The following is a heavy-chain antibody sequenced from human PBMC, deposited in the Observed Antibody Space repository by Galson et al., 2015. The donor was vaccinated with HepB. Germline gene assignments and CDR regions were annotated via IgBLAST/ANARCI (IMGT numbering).Heavy chain of an antibody. D-gene: IGHD3-10*01. CDR2: INHSGST. J-gene: IGHJ5*02. Sequence: QVQLQESGPGLVKPSETLSLTCAVYGGSFSGYYWSWIRQPQGKGLEWIGEINHSGSTNYNPSLKSRVTISVHTSKNQFSLKLSSVTAADTAVYYCARGVRYYGSGSYYLNWFDPWGQGTLVTVSS. CDR1: GGSFSGYY. CDR3: ARGVRYYGSGSYYLNWFDP. V-gene: IGHV4-34*01.